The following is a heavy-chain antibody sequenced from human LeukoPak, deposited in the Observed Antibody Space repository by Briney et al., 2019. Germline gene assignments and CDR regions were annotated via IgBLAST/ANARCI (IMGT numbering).Heavy chain of an antibody. CDR3: ARQKMATIIH. V-gene: IGHV4-39*01. CDR2: IYYSGNT. Sequence: PSETLSLTCTVSGGSMSSSSYYWGWIRQPPGKGLEWIGSIYYSGNTDYNPSLKSRVTISVDASKKQFSLELSSVTAADTAVYYCARQKMATIIHWGQGTLVTVSS. D-gene: IGHD5-24*01. CDR1: GGSMSSSSYY. J-gene: IGHJ4*02.